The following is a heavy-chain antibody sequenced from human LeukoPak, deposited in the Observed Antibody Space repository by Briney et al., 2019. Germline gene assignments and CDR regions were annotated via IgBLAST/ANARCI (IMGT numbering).Heavy chain of an antibody. Sequence: GGSLRLSCAASGFTVSSHWMHWVRQAPGKGLVWVSLINSDGSSTSYADSVKGRFTISRDNAKNTLYLQMNSLRAEDTAVYYCARAEMATTPAGFDYWGQGTLVTVSS. V-gene: IGHV3-74*01. CDR3: ARAEMATTPAGFDY. J-gene: IGHJ4*02. CDR1: GFTVSSHW. CDR2: INSDGSST. D-gene: IGHD5-24*01.